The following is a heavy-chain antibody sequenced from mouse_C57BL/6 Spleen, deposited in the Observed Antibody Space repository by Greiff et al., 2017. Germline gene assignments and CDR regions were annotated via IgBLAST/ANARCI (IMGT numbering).Heavy chain of an antibody. Sequence: EVQLQQSGPELVKPGASVKISCKASGYSFTDYNMNWVKQSNGKSLEWIGVINPNYGTTSYNQKFKGKATLTVDQSSSTAYMQLNSLTSEDSAVYDCARQNYYGSSIYWYFDDWGKGTTVTVSS. CDR1: GYSFTDYN. J-gene: IGHJ1*03. CDR3: ARQNYYGSSIYWYFDD. D-gene: IGHD1-1*01. V-gene: IGHV1-39*01. CDR2: INPNYGTT.